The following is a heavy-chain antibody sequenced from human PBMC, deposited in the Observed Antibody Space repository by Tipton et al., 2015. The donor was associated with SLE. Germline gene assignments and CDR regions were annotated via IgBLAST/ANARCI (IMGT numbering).Heavy chain of an antibody. CDR3: PRRQWLVRGEYDY. D-gene: IGHD6-19*01. V-gene: IGHV4-38-2*01. J-gene: IGHJ4*02. CDR2: INHSGST. Sequence: GLVKPSETLSLTCAVSGYSISSGYYWSWIRQPPGNGLEWIGGINHSGSTNYNPSLKSRVTISVDTSKNQFSLKLSSVTAADTAVYYCPRRQWLVRGEYDYWGKGTLVTVSS. CDR1: GYSISSGYY.